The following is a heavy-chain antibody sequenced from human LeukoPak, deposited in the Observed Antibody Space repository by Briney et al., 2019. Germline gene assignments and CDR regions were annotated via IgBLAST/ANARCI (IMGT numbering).Heavy chain of an antibody. Sequence: SETLSLTCTVSGGSISSGGYYWSWIRQHPGKGLEWIGYIYYSGSTYYNPSLKSRVTISVDMSKNQFSLKLSSVTAADTAVYYCMGLGVVMNFDYWGQGTLVTVSS. J-gene: IGHJ4*02. CDR1: GGSISSGGYY. CDR3: MGLGVVMNFDY. CDR2: IYYSGST. V-gene: IGHV4-31*03. D-gene: IGHD3-3*01.